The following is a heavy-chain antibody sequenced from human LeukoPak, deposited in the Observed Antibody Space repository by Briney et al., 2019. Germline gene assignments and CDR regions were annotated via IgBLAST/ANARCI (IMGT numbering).Heavy chain of an antibody. CDR1: GGSVSSGSYY. J-gene: IGHJ6*02. CDR2: IYYNGNT. V-gene: IGHV4-61*01. CDR3: ARGRSNYYGMDV. Sequence: SETLSLTCTVSGGSVSSGSYYWNWIRRPPGKGLEWIGYIYYNGNTNYSPSHKSRVTMSVDTSKNLFSLKVSSVTAADTAVYYCARGRSNYYGMDVWGQGTTVTVSS. D-gene: IGHD1-26*01.